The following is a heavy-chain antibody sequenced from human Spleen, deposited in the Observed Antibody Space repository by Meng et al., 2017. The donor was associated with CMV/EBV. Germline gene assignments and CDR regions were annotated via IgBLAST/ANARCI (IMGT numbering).Heavy chain of an antibody. J-gene: IGHJ4*02. V-gene: IGHV3-7*01. Sequence: SCADSGFRFSRYWMSWVRQAPGKGLEWVANIKEDGSEKHYVDSVKGRFTMSRDNAKNSLYLQINSLRAEDTAVYYCAREGFYYFDYWGQGTLVTVSS. CDR2: IKEDGSEK. CDR3: AREGFYYFDY. CDR1: GFRFSRYW. D-gene: IGHD3-10*01.